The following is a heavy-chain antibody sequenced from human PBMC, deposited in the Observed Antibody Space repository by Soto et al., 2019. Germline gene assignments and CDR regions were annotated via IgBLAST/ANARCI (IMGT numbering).Heavy chain of an antibody. CDR3: AHGSGWLSDY. Sequence: QITLKESGPALVKPTQALTLTCTFSGFSLSSTAVGVNWIRQPPGTALEWLALIYWDDDNQYSPSLKSRLTITKDTSKNQVVLTMTNMDPVDTATYYCAHGSGWLSDYWGQGTLVTVSS. CDR2: IYWDDDN. J-gene: IGHJ4*02. CDR1: GFSLSSTAVG. D-gene: IGHD6-19*01. V-gene: IGHV2-5*02.